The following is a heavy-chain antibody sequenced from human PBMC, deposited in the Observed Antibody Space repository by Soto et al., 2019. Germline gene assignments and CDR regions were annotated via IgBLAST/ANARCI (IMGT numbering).Heavy chain of an antibody. CDR1: GGTFSSYA. CDR3: ARDRGMSNWNDVGYYYGMDV. D-gene: IGHD1-20*01. V-gene: IGHV1-69*12. CDR2: IIPIFGTA. Sequence: QVQLVQSGAEVKKPGSSVKVSCKASGGTFSSYAISWVRQAPGQGLEWMGGIIPIFGTANYAQKFQGRVTITADEPTSTAYMELSSLRSEDTAVYYCARDRGMSNWNDVGYYYGMDVWGQGTTVTVSS. J-gene: IGHJ6*02.